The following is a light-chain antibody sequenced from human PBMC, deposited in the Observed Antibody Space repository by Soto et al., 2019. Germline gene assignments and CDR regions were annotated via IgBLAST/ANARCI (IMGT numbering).Light chain of an antibody. V-gene: IGLV2-11*01. CDR3: CSYAGGPEV. Sequence: QSALTQPRSVSGSPGQSVTISCTGTSSDVGAYEFVSWYQQKAGKAPKIIIYGVSRRPSGVPNRFSGSKSANRAFLTISGLQADDEADYYCCSYAGGPEVFGSGTKLTV. CDR1: SSDVGAYEF. CDR2: GVS. J-gene: IGLJ1*01.